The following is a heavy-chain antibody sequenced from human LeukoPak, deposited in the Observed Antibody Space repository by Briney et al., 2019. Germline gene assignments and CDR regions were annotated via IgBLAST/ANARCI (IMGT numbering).Heavy chain of an antibody. V-gene: IGHV3-33*06. Sequence: PGRSLRLSCAASGFTFSSYGMHWVRQAPGKRLEWVAVIWYDGSNKYYADSVKGRFTISRDNSKNTLYLQMNSLRAEDTAVYYCAKDPRRNYYDSSGRVYYFDYWGQGTLVTVSS. CDR3: AKDPRRNYYDSSGRVYYFDY. CDR1: GFTFSSYG. CDR2: IWYDGSNK. D-gene: IGHD3-22*01. J-gene: IGHJ4*02.